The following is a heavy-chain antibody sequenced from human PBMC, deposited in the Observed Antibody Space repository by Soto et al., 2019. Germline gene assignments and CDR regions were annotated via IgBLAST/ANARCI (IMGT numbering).Heavy chain of an antibody. Sequence: PSETLSLTCTVSGGSISSGGYYWSWIRQHPGKGLEWIGYIYYSGSTYYNPSLKSRVTISVDTSKNQISLKLSSVTAADTAVYYCARYWRSYFDYWGQGTLVTVSS. D-gene: IGHD1-1*01. CDR2: IYYSGST. CDR3: ARYWRSYFDY. J-gene: IGHJ4*02. V-gene: IGHV4-31*03. CDR1: GGSISSGGYY.